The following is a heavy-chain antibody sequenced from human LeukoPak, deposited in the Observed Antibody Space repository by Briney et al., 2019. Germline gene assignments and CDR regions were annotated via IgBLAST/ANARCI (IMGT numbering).Heavy chain of an antibody. J-gene: IGHJ2*01. CDR2: INHNGNVN. V-gene: IGHV3-7*03. Sequence: GGSLRLSCAASGFTFSSYWMNWARQAPGKGLEWVASINHNGNVNYYVDSVKGRFTISRDSSKNTLFLHMNTLRAEDTAIYYCAKDRTVGASYWYFDLWGRGTLVTVSS. CDR1: GFTFSSYW. D-gene: IGHD1-26*01. CDR3: AKDRTVGASYWYFDL.